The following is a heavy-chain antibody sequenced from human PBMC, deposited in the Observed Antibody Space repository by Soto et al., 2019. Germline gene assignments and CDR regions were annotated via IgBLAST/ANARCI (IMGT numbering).Heavy chain of an antibody. V-gene: IGHV4-34*01. CDR1: GVSLSGFY. CDR3: ARGRGGVQH. D-gene: IGHD3-10*01. Sequence: QVQLQQWGAGLLKPSATLSLTCAVYGVSLSGFYWRWIRQPPGKGREWLGELNDSGGTNYNASLKSRVSISGDTSNNQFSLKLSFVTAADTAVYYCARGRGGVQHWGQGTLVTVSS. CDR2: LNDSGGT. J-gene: IGHJ1*01.